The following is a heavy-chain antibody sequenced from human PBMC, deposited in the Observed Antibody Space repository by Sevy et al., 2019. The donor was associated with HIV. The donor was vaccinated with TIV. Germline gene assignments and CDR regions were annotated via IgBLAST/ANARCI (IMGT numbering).Heavy chain of an antibody. CDR1: GYTFTGYY. Sequence: ASVKVSCKASGYTFTGYYMHWVRQAPGQGLEWMGRINPNSGGTNYAQKFQGRVTMTRDTSISPAYMELSRLRSDDTAVYYCARAAFYGDYLYYFDYWGQGTLVTVSS. CDR3: ARAAFYGDYLYYFDY. J-gene: IGHJ4*02. V-gene: IGHV1-2*06. CDR2: INPNSGGT. D-gene: IGHD4-17*01.